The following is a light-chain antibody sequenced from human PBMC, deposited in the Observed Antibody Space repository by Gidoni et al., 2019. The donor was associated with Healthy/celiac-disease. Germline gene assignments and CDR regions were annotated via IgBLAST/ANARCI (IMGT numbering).Light chain of an antibody. CDR1: QSISSY. CDR3: QQSYSTPPVT. Sequence: DIQMTQSPSSLSASVGVTVTITCRASQSISSYLNWYHQKPGKAPKLLIYAASSLQSGVPSRFSGSGSGTDFTLTISSLQPEDFATYYCQQSYSTPPVTFGQGTRLEIK. J-gene: IGKJ5*01. V-gene: IGKV1-39*01. CDR2: AAS.